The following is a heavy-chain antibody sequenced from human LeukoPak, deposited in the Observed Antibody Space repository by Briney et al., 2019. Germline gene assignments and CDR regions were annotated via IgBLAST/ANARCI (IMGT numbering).Heavy chain of an antibody. D-gene: IGHD3-9*01. Sequence: GGSLRLSCAASGITFSSYGMSWVRQAPGKGLEWVANIKQDGSEKYYVDSVKGRFTISRDNAKNSLYLQMNSLRAEDTAVYYCARDRYFDWSVDYWGQGTLVTVSS. CDR1: GITFSSYG. V-gene: IGHV3-7*01. J-gene: IGHJ4*02. CDR3: ARDRYFDWSVDY. CDR2: IKQDGSEK.